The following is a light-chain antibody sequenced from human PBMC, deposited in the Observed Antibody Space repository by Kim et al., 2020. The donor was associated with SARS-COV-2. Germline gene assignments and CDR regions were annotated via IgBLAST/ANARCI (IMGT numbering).Light chain of an antibody. Sequence: APGKTARSTCGGNNLGGKRVHGYQQKPGRAPVLVIYYDSDRPSGIPERFSGSNSGNTATLTISRVEAGDEADYYCQVWDSSSDHVVFGGGTQLTVL. J-gene: IGLJ2*01. V-gene: IGLV3-21*04. CDR1: NLGGKR. CDR3: QVWDSSSDHVV. CDR2: YDS.